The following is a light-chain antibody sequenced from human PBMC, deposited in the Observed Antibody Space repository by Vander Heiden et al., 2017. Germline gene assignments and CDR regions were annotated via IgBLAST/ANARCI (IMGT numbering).Light chain of an antibody. V-gene: IGLV1-47*01. CDR1: NSNIGGSY. J-gene: IGLJ2*01. Sequence: QSVLTQPPSASGTPGQRVTISCSGRNSNIGGSYVYWYQQLPGTAPKLLIYNNNQRPSGVPDRFSGSRSDTSASLAISGLRSEDEADYYCAAWDDSLSVRVFGGGTKLTVL. CDR3: AAWDDSLSVRV. CDR2: NNN.